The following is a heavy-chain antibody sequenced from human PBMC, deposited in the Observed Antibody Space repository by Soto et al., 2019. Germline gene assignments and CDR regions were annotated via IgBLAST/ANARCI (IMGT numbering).Heavy chain of an antibody. D-gene: IGHD2-2*01. Sequence: SETLSLTCTVSGGSISSGDYYWSWIRQPPGKGLEWIGYIYYSGSTYYNPSLRSRVTISVDTSKNQFSLKLSSVTAADTAVYYCARDLQDIVLVPASPFPGMDVWGQGTTVTVSS. CDR3: ARDLQDIVLVPASPFPGMDV. CDR1: GGSISSGDYY. J-gene: IGHJ6*02. V-gene: IGHV4-30-4*01. CDR2: IYYSGST.